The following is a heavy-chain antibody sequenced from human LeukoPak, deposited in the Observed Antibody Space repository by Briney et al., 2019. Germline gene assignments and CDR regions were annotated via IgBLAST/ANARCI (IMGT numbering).Heavy chain of an antibody. Sequence: GGSLRLSCAASGFTFSNYWMHWVRQAPGKGLVWASRIKSDGGRTDYADSVKGRFTISRDNAKNTLYLQMNSLRAEDTAVYYCARELPFDYWGQGTLVTVSS. V-gene: IGHV3-74*01. CDR1: GFTFSNYW. CDR2: IKSDGGRT. J-gene: IGHJ4*02. CDR3: ARELPFDY.